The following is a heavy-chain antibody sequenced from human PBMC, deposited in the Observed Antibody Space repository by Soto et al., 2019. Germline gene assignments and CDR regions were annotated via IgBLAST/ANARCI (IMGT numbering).Heavy chain of an antibody. V-gene: IGHV4-34*01. J-gene: IGHJ6*02. Sequence: SDTLSLTCAVYGGSFSGYYWSWIRQPPGKGLERIGEINHSGSTNYNPSLKSRVTISVDTSKNQFSLKLSSVTAADTAVYYCARARIRAPLDQLIWRVYYYYYGMDVWGQGTTVT. CDR2: INHSGST. CDR3: ARARIRAPLDQLIWRVYYYYYGMDV. D-gene: IGHD2-2*01. CDR1: GGSFSGYY.